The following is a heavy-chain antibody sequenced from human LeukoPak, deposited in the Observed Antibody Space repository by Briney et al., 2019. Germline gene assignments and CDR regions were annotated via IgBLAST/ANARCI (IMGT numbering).Heavy chain of an antibody. D-gene: IGHD3-22*01. CDR1: GGSISSYY. J-gene: IGHJ4*02. Sequence: SETLSLTCTVSGGSISSYYWSWIRQPPGKGLEWIGYIYYSGSTNYKSSLKSRVTISVDTSKNQFSLKLSSVTAADTAVYYCARHNYYDSSGPIDYWGQGTLVTVSS. V-gene: IGHV4-59*08. CDR2: IYYSGST. CDR3: ARHNYYDSSGPIDY.